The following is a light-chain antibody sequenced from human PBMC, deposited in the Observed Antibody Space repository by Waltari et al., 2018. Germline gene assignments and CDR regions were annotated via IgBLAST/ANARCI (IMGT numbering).Light chain of an antibody. CDR3: QNHERLPAT. J-gene: IGKJ1*01. Sequence: IVLTQSPGTLSLSPGERATLSCRASQSISKYLVWYQQKPGQQPRLLIYEASRRATGIPDRFSGSGSGTDFSLTISRLEPEDFGVYYCQNHERLPATFGQGTRVEI. CDR2: EAS. CDR1: QSISKY. V-gene: IGKV3-20*01.